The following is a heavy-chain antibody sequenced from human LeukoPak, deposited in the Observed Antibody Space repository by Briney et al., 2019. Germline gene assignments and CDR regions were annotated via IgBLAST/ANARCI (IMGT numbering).Heavy chain of an antibody. Sequence: GGSLRLSCAASGFTFSSYAMSWVRQAPGKGLEWVSGISASGGSTYYADSVKGRLTISRDNSKNTLYLQMNSLRADDTAVYYCAKGGYGSVFDYWGQGTLVTVSS. CDR2: ISASGGST. CDR3: AKGGYGSVFDY. V-gene: IGHV3-23*01. D-gene: IGHD5-12*01. J-gene: IGHJ4*02. CDR1: GFTFSSYA.